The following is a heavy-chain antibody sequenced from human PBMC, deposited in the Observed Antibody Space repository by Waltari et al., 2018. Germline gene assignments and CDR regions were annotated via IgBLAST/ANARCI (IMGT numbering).Heavy chain of an antibody. J-gene: IGHJ2*01. D-gene: IGHD1-26*01. CDR3: AKWREANWYFDL. CDR2: IWYDGSNK. V-gene: IGHV3-30*18. CDR1: GFTFSSYG. Sequence: QVQLVESGGGVVQPGRSLRLSCAASGFTFSSYGMHWVRQAPGKGLEWVAGIWYDGSNKYYADSVKGRFTIARDNSKNTLYLQMNSLRAEDTAMYYCAKWREANWYFDLWGRGTLVTVSS.